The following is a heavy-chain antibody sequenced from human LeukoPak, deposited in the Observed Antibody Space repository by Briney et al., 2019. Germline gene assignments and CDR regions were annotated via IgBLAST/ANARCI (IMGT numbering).Heavy chain of an antibody. D-gene: IGHD2/OR15-2a*01. Sequence: GGSLRRSCAASGFTFSSYAMSWVRQAPGKGLEWVSAISGSGGSTYYADSVKGRFTISRDNSKNTLYLQMNSLRAEDTAVYYCAKHTFWIRYFDYWGQGTLVTVSS. J-gene: IGHJ4*02. CDR1: GFTFSSYA. CDR2: ISGSGGST. CDR3: AKHTFWIRYFDY. V-gene: IGHV3-23*01.